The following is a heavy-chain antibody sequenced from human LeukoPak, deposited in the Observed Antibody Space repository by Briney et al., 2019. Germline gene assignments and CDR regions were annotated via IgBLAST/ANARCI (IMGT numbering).Heavy chain of an antibody. Sequence: SGGSLRLSCAASGFTFSSYAMSWVRQAPGKGLEWVSAISGSGGSTYYADSVKGRFTISRDNSKNTLYLQMNSLRAEDTAVYYCAKDQGDSSANWFDPWGQGTLVTVSS. J-gene: IGHJ5*02. CDR1: GFTFSSYA. D-gene: IGHD3-22*01. V-gene: IGHV3-23*01. CDR2: ISGSGGST. CDR3: AKDQGDSSANWFDP.